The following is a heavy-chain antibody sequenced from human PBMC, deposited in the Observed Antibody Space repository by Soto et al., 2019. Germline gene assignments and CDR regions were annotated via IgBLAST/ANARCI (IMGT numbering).Heavy chain of an antibody. D-gene: IGHD3-9*01. V-gene: IGHV3-30-3*01. Sequence: QVQLVESGGGVVQPGRSLRLSCAASGFTFSSYAMHWVRQAPGKGLEWVAVISYDGSNKNYADSVKGRFTISRDNSKNTLYLQMNSLRAEDTAVYYCARASGYVLSYWGQGTLVTVSS. CDR1: GFTFSSYA. J-gene: IGHJ4*02. CDR3: ARASGYVLSY. CDR2: ISYDGSNK.